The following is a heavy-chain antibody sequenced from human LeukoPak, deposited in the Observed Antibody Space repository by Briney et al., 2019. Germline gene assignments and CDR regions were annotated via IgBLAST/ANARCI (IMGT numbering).Heavy chain of an antibody. CDR3: ARRAGAYSHPYDY. D-gene: IGHD4/OR15-4a*01. Sequence: GGSLRLSCAASGFIVNTNYMTWVRQAPGRGLEWVSFIYSDNTHYSDSVKGRFTISRDNSKNTLYLQMNSLRAEDTAVYYCARRAGAYSHPYDYWGQGTLVTVSS. V-gene: IGHV3-53*01. J-gene: IGHJ4*02. CDR2: IYSDNT. CDR1: GFIVNTNY.